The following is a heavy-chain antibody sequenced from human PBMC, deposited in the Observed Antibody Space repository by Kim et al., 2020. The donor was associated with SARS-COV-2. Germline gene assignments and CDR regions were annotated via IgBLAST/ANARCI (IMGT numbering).Heavy chain of an antibody. CDR1: GGSISSYY. V-gene: IGHV4-59*01. CDR2: IYYSGST. CDR3: ARMTPYYDILTGYRIPEGGAFDI. J-gene: IGHJ3*02. D-gene: IGHD3-9*01. Sequence: SETLSLTCTVSGGSISSYYWSWIRQPPGKGLEWIGYIYYSGSTNYNPSLKSRVTISVDTSKNQFSLKLSSVTAADTAVYYCARMTPYYDILTGYRIPEGGAFDIWGQGTMVTVSS.